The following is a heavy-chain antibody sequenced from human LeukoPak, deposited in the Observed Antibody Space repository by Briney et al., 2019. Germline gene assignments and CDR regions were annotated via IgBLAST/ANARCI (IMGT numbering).Heavy chain of an antibody. CDR3: ARHSGGYHFHQDY. Sequence: SETLSLTCTVSGVSISSSTYYWGWIRQPPGKGLEWIGSIYYSGSTYYNPSLKSRVTISVDTSKNQFSLKLRSVTAADTALYYCARHSGGYHFHQDYWGQGTLVTVSS. V-gene: IGHV4-39*01. CDR1: GVSISSSTYY. J-gene: IGHJ4*02. D-gene: IGHD5-12*01. CDR2: IYYSGST.